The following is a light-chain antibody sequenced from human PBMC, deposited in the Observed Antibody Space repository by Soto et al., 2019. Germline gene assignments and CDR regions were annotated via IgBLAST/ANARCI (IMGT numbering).Light chain of an antibody. CDR3: QSYRASLRGLYV. V-gene: IGLV1-40*03. J-gene: IGLJ1*01. CDR1: SSNGGAGRD. Sequence: QSVVPQPAFVSGAPGQRVTISCTGRSSNGGAGRDVHWYRQLPGAAPTCLICERHNRGAGVPDRVSVAKSGGCGCLAMAGLRAEDDGDYICQSYRASLRGLYVFGSGNKVTAL. CDR2: ERH.